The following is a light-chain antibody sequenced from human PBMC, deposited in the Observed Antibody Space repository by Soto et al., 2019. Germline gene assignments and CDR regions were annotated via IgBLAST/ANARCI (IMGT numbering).Light chain of an antibody. J-gene: IGKJ2*01. V-gene: IGKV1-39*01. CDR1: QSVGTW. CDR2: FTS. Sequence: DIQMTQSPPSLSASVGDRVTLTCRASQSVGTWLNWYQQKPGNAPKLLIYFTSSLQSGVPSRFSGSGSERDFTLTISNLQPEDFASYYCQQSNITPHTFGQGTRVEI. CDR3: QQSNITPHT.